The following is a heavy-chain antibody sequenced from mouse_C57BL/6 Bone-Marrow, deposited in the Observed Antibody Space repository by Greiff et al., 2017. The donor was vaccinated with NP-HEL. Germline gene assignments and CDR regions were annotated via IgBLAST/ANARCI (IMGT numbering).Heavy chain of an antibody. CDR2: ISDGGSYT. Sequence: EVHLVESGGGLVKPGGSLKLSCAASGFTFSSYAMSWVRQTPEKRLEWVATISDGGSYTYYPDNVKGRFTISRDNAKNNLYLQMSQLKSEDTAMYYCARDMENLLYPLYAMDYWGQGTSVTVSS. D-gene: IGHD2-1*01. J-gene: IGHJ4*01. CDR3: ARDMENLLYPLYAMDY. V-gene: IGHV5-4*01. CDR1: GFTFSSYA.